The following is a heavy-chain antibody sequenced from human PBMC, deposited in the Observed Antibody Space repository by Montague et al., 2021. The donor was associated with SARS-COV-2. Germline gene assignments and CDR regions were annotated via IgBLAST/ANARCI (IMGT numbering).Heavy chain of an antibody. CDR3: ARGYSSSYYGARWFDP. CDR2: IYHSGST. CDR1: GHSISSYY. Sequence: SETLSLTCSVSGHSISSYYWSWIRQSPGKGLEWIGHIYHSGSTIXNPSLNRRVTISLDTSKNQFSLKLTTVTAADTALYYCARGYSSSYYGARWFDPWGQGTLVTVSS. D-gene: IGHD6-13*01. V-gene: IGHV4-59*01. J-gene: IGHJ5*02.